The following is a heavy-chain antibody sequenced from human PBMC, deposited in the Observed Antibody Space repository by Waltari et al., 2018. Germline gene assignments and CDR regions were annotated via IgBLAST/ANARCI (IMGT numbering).Heavy chain of an antibody. Sequence: QVFLVESGGGVVQPGDSLRLSCVSPGFNFNIYGMHWVRQAPGTGLGGVAFTRFDGMKKHYANTVKGRFTIYRDNIENTLYLQMNSLRGEDSAIYYCAREDIVSATQWRGNQYRGNCGYDLWGQGTLVSVSS. J-gene: IGHJ4*01. V-gene: IGHV3-30*02. CDR2: TRFDGMKK. CDR1: GFNFNIYG. D-gene: IGHD5-12*01. CDR3: AREDIVSATQWRGNQYRGNCGYDL.